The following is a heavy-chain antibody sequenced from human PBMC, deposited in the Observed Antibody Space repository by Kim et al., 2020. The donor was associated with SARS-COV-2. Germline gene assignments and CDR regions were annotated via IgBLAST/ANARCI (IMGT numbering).Heavy chain of an antibody. Sequence: GGSLRLSCVTSGFTFSTYAMRWVRQAPDKGLEWVAGICCYGGSTYYADSVKGRFTISRDNSKNTLYLQMVSLRVDDTALYYCARSRSWSSTSCFFDYWG. V-gene: IGHV3-23*01. CDR1: GFTFSTYA. CDR2: ICCYGGST. D-gene: IGHD2-2*01. J-gene: IGHJ4*01. CDR3: ARSRSWSSTSCFFDY.